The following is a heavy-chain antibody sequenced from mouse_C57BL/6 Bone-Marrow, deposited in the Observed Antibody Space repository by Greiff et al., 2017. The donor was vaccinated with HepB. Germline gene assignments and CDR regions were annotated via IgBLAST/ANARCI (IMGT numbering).Heavy chain of an antibody. V-gene: IGHV7-3*01. CDR1: GFTFTDYY. J-gene: IGHJ1*03. Sequence: EVQGVESGGGLVQPGGSLSLSCAASGFTFTDYYMSWVRQPPGKALEWLGFIRNKANGYTTEYSASVKGRFTISRDNSQSILYLQMNALRAEDSATYYCASHYGGGYFDVWGTGTTVTVSS. D-gene: IGHD1-2*01. CDR2: IRNKANGYTT. CDR3: ASHYGGGYFDV.